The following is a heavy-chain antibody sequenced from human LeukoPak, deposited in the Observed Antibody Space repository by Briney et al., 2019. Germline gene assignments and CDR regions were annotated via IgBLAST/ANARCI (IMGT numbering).Heavy chain of an antibody. Sequence: PGRSLRLSCAASGFTFSSYAMHWVRQAPGKGLEWVAVISYDGSNKYYADSVKGRFTISRDNSKNTLYLQMNSLRAEDTAVYYCAREEQLALTFDYWGQGTLVTVSS. CDR2: ISYDGSNK. V-gene: IGHV3-30-3*01. J-gene: IGHJ4*02. CDR1: GFTFSSYA. CDR3: AREEQLALTFDY. D-gene: IGHD6-6*01.